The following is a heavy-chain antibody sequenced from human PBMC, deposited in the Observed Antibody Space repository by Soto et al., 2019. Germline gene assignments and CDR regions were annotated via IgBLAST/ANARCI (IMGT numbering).Heavy chain of an antibody. CDR1: GGTFSSYA. D-gene: IGHD1-26*01. Sequence: SVKVSCKASGGTFSSYAISWVRQAPGQGLEWMGGIIPIFGTANYAQKFQGRVTITADESTSTAYMELSSLRSEDTAVYCCARDAGVWELLHYYYYGMDVWGQGTTVTVSS. V-gene: IGHV1-69*13. CDR3: ARDAGVWELLHYYYYGMDV. J-gene: IGHJ6*02. CDR2: IIPIFGTA.